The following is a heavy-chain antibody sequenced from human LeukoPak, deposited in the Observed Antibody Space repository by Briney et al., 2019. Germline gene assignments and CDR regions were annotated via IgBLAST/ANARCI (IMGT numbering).Heavy chain of an antibody. CDR1: GGSISSYY. CDR2: IYYSGST. Sequence: SETLSLTCTVSGGSISSYYWSWIRQPPGKGLERIGYIYYSGSTNYNPSLKSRVAISVDTSKNQFSLKLSSVTAADTAVYYCARQGGGFWYFDLWGRGTLVTVSS. D-gene: IGHD6-25*01. V-gene: IGHV4-59*08. J-gene: IGHJ2*01. CDR3: ARQGGGFWYFDL.